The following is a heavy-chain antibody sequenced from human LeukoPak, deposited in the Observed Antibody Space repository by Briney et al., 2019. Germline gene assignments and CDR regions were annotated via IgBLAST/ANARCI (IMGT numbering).Heavy chain of an antibody. CDR3: AREQAGTSGWYTLDH. J-gene: IGHJ4*02. D-gene: IGHD6-13*01. V-gene: IGHV3-23*01. CDR1: GFTFSSYA. CDR2: ISGSGGST. Sequence: PGGSLRLSCAASGFTFSSYAMSWVRQAPGKGLEWVSAISGSGGSTYYADSVKGRFTISRDNSKNTPYLQMNSLRAEDTAVYYCAREQAGTSGWYTLDHWGQGTVVTVSS.